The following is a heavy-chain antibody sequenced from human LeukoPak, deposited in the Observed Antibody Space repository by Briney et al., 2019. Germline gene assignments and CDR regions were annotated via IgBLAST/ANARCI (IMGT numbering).Heavy chain of an antibody. D-gene: IGHD4-17*01. Sequence: VSVNVSCKASGYTFTSYYMHWVRQAPGQGLEWMGIINPSGGSTSYAQKFQGRVTMTRNTSTSTVYMELSSLRSEDTAVYYCARARTVTSTFDYWGQGTLVTVSS. CDR1: GYTFTSYY. J-gene: IGHJ4*02. CDR2: INPSGGST. CDR3: ARARTVTSTFDY. V-gene: IGHV1-46*01.